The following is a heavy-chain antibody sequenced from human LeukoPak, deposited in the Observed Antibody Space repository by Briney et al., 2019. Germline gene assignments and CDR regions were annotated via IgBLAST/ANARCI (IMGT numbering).Heavy chain of an antibody. V-gene: IGHV3-23*01. J-gene: IGHJ4*02. CDR1: GFTFSSYA. CDR3: ATLPSPLWWEGVDY. Sequence: GGSLRLSCAASGFTFSSYAMSWVRQAPGKGLEWVSAISGSGGSTYYADSVKGRFTISRDNSKNTLYLQMNSLRAEDTAVYYCATLPSPLWWEGVDYWGQGTLVTVSS. D-gene: IGHD1-26*01. CDR2: ISGSGGST.